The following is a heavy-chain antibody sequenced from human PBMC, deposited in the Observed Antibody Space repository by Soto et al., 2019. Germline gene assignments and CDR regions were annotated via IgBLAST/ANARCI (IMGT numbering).Heavy chain of an antibody. CDR2: ITDTGGDA. CDR3: ARGSTDSYPGSRIFDF. J-gene: IGHJ4*02. Sequence: HPGGSLRLSCAASGFTFSSYAMSWVRQAPGEGLQWASTITDTGGDAKYADSVRGRFVISRDNSKNTLYLQMTSLTAEDSAMYYCARGSTDSYPGSRIFDFWGRGTLVTVSS. CDR1: GFTFSSYA. D-gene: IGHD3-10*01. V-gene: IGHV3-23*01.